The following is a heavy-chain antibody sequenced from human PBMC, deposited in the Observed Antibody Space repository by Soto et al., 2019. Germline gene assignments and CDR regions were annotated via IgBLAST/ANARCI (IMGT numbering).Heavy chain of an antibody. J-gene: IGHJ3*02. D-gene: IGHD6-13*01. Sequence: VQLQESGPGLVKPSETLSLTCTVSGGSISSYYWSWIRQPPGKRLEWIGYIYDSGSTNYNPSLKSRVTISVDTSKSQFSLKVSSVTAADTAVYYCARRYSSLDAFDIWCQGTMVTVSS. V-gene: IGHV4-59*01. CDR3: ARRYSSLDAFDI. CDR1: GGSISSYY. CDR2: IYDSGST.